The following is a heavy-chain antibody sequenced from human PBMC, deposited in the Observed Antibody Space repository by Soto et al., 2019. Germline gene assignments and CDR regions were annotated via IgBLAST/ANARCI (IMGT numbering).Heavy chain of an antibody. J-gene: IGHJ6*02. CDR1: GFTFSSYS. Sequence: GGSLRLSCAASGFTFSSYSMNWVRQAPGKGLEWVSYISGSGSTIYYADSVKGRFTISRDNAKDSLYLQMNSLRAEDTAVYYCAREVVVFGVIIPTPMDVWGQGPTVTVSS. CDR2: ISGSGSTI. D-gene: IGHD3-22*01. CDR3: AREVVVFGVIIPTPMDV. V-gene: IGHV3-48*04.